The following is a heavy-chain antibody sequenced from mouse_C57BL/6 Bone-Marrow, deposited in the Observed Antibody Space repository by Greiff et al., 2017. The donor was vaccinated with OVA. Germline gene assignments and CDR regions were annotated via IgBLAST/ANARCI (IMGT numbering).Heavy chain of an antibody. Sequence: VQLQQSGAELARPGASVKLSCKASGYTFTSYGISWVKQRTGQGLEWIGEIYPRSGNTYYNEKFKGKATLTADKSSSTAYMEPRSLTSEDSAVYFCARSEAQATYYAMDYWGQGTSVTVSS. CDR3: ARSEAQATYYAMDY. CDR1: GYTFTSYG. V-gene: IGHV1-81*01. CDR2: IYPRSGNT. D-gene: IGHD3-2*02. J-gene: IGHJ4*01.